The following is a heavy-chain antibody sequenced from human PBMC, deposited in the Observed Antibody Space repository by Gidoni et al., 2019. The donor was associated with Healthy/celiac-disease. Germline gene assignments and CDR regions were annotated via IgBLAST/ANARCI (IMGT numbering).Heavy chain of an antibody. Sequence: EVQLFESGGCLVKTGGSRRLSYAASGFTFRSYSMSWVGQVQGKGLEWVSAISGSGGSTYYADSVKGRFTISRANSKNTLYLQMISLRAEDTAVYYCAKDLGGSHYWGQGTLVTVSS. V-gene: IGHV3-23*01. J-gene: IGHJ4*02. CDR3: AKDLGGSHY. D-gene: IGHD3-16*01. CDR2: ISGSGGST. CDR1: GFTFRSYS.